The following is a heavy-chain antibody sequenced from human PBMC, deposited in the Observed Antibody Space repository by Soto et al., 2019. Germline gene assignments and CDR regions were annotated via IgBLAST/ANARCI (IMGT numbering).Heavy chain of an antibody. CDR3: TRSLPVITIFGVVSLGMDV. CDR1: GFTFSGFA. CDR2: IRSKANSYAT. Sequence: GGSLRLSCSASGFTFSGFAMHWVPQASGKRLGWVGRIRSKANSYATAYAASVKGRFTISRDDSKNTAHLQMNSLKTEDTAVYYCTRSLPVITIFGVVSLGMDVWGQGTTVTV. J-gene: IGHJ6*02. D-gene: IGHD3-3*01. V-gene: IGHV3-73*01.